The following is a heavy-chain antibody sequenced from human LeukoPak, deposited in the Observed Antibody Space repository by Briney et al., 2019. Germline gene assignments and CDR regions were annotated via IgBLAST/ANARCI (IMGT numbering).Heavy chain of an antibody. J-gene: IGHJ6*02. Sequence: GGSLRLSCAASGFTFSSYAMSWVRQAPGKGLEWFSGISGSGDSTYYADSVKGRFTISRDNSKNTLYLQMNSLRAEDTAVYYFSKVNAAYDILTGYHNSYYYYGMDVWGQGTTVTVSS. V-gene: IGHV3-23*01. D-gene: IGHD3-9*01. CDR1: GFTFSSYA. CDR2: ISGSGDST. CDR3: SKVNAAYDILTGYHNSYYYYGMDV.